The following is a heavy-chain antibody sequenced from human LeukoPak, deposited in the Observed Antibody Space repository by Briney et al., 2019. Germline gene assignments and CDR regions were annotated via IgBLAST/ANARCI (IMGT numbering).Heavy chain of an antibody. D-gene: IGHD2-15*01. V-gene: IGHV3-74*01. CDR1: GFTFSSYW. Sequence: GGSLRLSCAASGFTFSSYWMHWVRQAPGKGLVWVSRLNNDGSSTNYADSVKGRFTISRDNAKNTLYLQMNSLRAEDTAVYYCARDYCSGGSCYPLYYYYGMDVWGQGTTVTVSS. CDR3: ARDYCSGGSCYPLYYYYGMDV. J-gene: IGHJ6*02. CDR2: LNNDGSST.